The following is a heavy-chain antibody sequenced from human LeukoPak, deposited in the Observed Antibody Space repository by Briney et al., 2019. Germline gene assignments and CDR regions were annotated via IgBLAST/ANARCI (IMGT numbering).Heavy chain of an antibody. CDR2: IYYSGST. D-gene: IGHD6-13*01. CDR1: GGSISSYY. CDR3: ARHEWQQLVKFDY. J-gene: IGHJ4*02. Sequence: SETLSLTCNVSGGSISSYYWSWIRQPPGKGLEWIGYIYYSGSTYYNPSLKGRVTISVDTSKNQFSLKVSSVTAADTAVYYCARHEWQQLVKFDYWGQGALVTVSS. V-gene: IGHV4-59*04.